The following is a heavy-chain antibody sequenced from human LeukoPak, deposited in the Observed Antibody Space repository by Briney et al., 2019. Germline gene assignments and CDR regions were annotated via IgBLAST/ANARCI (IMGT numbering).Heavy chain of an antibody. D-gene: IGHD2-8*01. CDR1: GFSFSRYW. CDR2: INQDVSRV. J-gene: IGHJ4*02. V-gene: IGHV3-7*01. CDR3: ARLKDDVTKFDY. Sequence: GRSLRLSCSGSGFSFSRYWLAWVRQAPGKGLEWVASINQDVSRVHYVDSVKGRFTISRDNAKSSLFLQMTSLRVEDTAVYYCARLKDDVTKFDYWSQATRVTVSS.